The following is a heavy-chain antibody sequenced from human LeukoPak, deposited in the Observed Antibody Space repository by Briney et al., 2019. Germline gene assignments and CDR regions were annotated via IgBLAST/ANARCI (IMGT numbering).Heavy chain of an antibody. CDR1: GFTFSSYA. CDR2: ISYNGGFR. V-gene: IGHV3-30*18. D-gene: IGHD3-10*01. CDR3: AKGSSSGTYYNHAFDV. J-gene: IGHJ3*01. Sequence: SGGSLRLSCAASGFTFSSYAMHWVRQAPGRGLEWLAIISYNGGFRYYADSVKGRFTVSRDNSYNTVYLQMNSLRAEDTAVYYCAKGSSSGTYYNHAFDVWGQGTMVTVSS.